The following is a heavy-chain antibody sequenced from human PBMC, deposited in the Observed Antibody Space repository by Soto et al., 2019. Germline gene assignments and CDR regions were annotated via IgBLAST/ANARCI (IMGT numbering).Heavy chain of an antibody. D-gene: IGHD1-7*01. CDR3: ARDQDVTGTRGYYYYGMDV. Sequence: ASVKVSCKASGYTFTSYGISWARQAPGQGLEWMGWISAYNGNTNYAQKLQGRVTMTTDTSTSTAYMELRSLRSDDTAVYYCARDQDVTGTRGYYYYGMDVWGQGTTVTVSS. CDR2: ISAYNGNT. CDR1: GYTFTSYG. J-gene: IGHJ6*02. V-gene: IGHV1-18*01.